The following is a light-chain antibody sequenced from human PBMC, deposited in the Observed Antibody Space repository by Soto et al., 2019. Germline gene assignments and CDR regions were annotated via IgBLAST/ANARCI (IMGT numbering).Light chain of an antibody. J-gene: IGKJ2*01. CDR3: QQYNSYPGT. CDR2: DAS. CDR1: QSISSW. V-gene: IGKV1-5*01. Sequence: DIQMTQSPSTLSASVGDRVTITCRASQSISSWLAWYQQKPGKAPKLLIYDASSLESGVPSRFSGSGSGTEFTLTISSLQPDDFAAYYCQQYNSYPGTFGQGTKLGIK.